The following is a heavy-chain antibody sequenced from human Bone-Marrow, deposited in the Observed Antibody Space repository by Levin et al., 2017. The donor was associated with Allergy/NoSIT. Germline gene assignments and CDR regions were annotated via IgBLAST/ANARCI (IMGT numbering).Heavy chain of an antibody. CDR3: ARGKSEDFDYFYGMDV. Sequence: GESLKISCAASGFTLRTYWMYWVRQAPGMGLTWVSRIDEDGISSIYAGSVKGRFTISRDNAKNTLYLQMDSLRAEDTGVYYCARGKSEDFDYFYGMDVWGQGTPVTVSS. D-gene: IGHD2-15*01. CDR2: IDEDGISS. V-gene: IGHV3-74*01. J-gene: IGHJ6*02. CDR1: GFTLRTYW.